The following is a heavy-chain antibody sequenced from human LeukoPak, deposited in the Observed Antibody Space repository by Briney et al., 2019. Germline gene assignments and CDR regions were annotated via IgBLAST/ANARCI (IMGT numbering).Heavy chain of an antibody. CDR1: GFTFSSYG. Sequence: SGRSLRLSCAASGFTFSSYGMHWVRQAPGKGLEWVSAISGSGGSTYYADSVKGRFTISRDNSENTLYLQMNSLRAEDTAVYYCAKDFWWELLEGFFDYWGQGTLVTVSS. V-gene: IGHV3-23*01. CDR3: AKDFWWELLEGFFDY. J-gene: IGHJ4*02. D-gene: IGHD1-26*01. CDR2: ISGSGGST.